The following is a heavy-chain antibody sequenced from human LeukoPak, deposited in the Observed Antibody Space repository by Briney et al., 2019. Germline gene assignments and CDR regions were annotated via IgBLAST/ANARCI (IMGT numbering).Heavy chain of an antibody. J-gene: IGHJ4*02. D-gene: IGHD6-6*01. CDR3: VRYAGSSSPAGGVY. Sequence: SETLSLTCTVSGGSISSGGYYWSWIRQPPGKGLEWIGYIYHSGSTYYNPSLKSRVTISVDRSKNQFSLKLSSVTAADTAVYYCVRYAGSSSPAGGVYWGQGTLVTVSS. V-gene: IGHV4-30-2*01. CDR2: IYHSGST. CDR1: GGSISSGGYY.